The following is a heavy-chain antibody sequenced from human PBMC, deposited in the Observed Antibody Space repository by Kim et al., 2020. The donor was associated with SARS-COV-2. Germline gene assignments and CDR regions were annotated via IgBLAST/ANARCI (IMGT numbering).Heavy chain of an antibody. CDR1: GFTFSSYS. J-gene: IGHJ4*02. D-gene: IGHD6-13*01. Sequence: GGSLRLSCAASGFTFSSYSMNWVRQAPGKGLEWVSSISSSSSYIYYADSVKGRFTISRDNAKNSLYLQMNSLRAEDTAVYYCARDGVAAGRTFDYWGQGTLVTVSS. CDR2: ISSSSSYI. CDR3: ARDGVAAGRTFDY. V-gene: IGHV3-21*01.